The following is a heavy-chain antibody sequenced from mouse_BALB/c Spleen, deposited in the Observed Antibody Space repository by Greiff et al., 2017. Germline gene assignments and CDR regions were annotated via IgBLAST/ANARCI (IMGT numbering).Heavy chain of an antibody. CDR2: INPSTGYT. CDR1: GYTFTSYW. Sequence: QVQLQQSGAELAKPGASVKMSCKASGYTFTSYWMHWVKQRPGQGLEWIGYINPSTGYTEYNQKFKDKATLTADKSSSTAYMQLSSLTSEDSAVYYCARDGVRFAYWGQGTLVTVSA. J-gene: IGHJ3*01. CDR3: ARDGVRFAY. V-gene: IGHV1-7*01. D-gene: IGHD2-14*01.